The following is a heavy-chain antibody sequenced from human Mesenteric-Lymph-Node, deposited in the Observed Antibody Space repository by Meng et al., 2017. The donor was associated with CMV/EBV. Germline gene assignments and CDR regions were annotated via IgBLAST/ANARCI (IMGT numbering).Heavy chain of an antibody. Sequence: GESLKISCAASGFTFSSYAMHWVRQAPGKGLEWVAVISYDGSNKYYADSVKGRFTISRDNSKNTLYLQMNSLRAEDTAVYYCARVYWIGSSSADYFDYWGQGTLVTVSS. CDR2: ISYDGSNK. D-gene: IGHD6-6*01. J-gene: IGHJ4*02. CDR1: GFTFSSYA. V-gene: IGHV3-30-3*01. CDR3: ARVYWIGSSSADYFDY.